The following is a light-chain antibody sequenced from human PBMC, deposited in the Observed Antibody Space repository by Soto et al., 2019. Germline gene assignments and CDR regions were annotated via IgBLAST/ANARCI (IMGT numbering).Light chain of an antibody. J-gene: IGLJ2*01. Sequence: QSALTQPASVSGSPGQSITISCTGTSSNVGTYNLVSWYQQHPGKAPKLIIYEDNKRPSGVSNRFSGSKSGNTASLTISGLQAEDEADYHCCSYAGSSTLIFGGGTKLTVL. CDR2: EDN. CDR1: SSNVGTYNL. CDR3: CSYAGSSTLI. V-gene: IGLV2-23*01.